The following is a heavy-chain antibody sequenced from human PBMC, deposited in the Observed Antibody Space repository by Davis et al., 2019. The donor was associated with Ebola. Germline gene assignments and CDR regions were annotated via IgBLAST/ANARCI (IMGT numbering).Heavy chain of an antibody. CDR3: ARQVAGMWFDP. Sequence: AASVKVSCKASGYTFTTYGISWVRQAPGQGLEWMGWISAYNGNTNYAQKLQGRVTMTTDTSTSTAYMELRSLRSDDTAVYYCARQVAGMWFDPWGQGTLVTVSS. J-gene: IGHJ5*02. CDR2: ISAYNGNT. V-gene: IGHV1-18*01. D-gene: IGHD6-19*01. CDR1: GYTFTTYG.